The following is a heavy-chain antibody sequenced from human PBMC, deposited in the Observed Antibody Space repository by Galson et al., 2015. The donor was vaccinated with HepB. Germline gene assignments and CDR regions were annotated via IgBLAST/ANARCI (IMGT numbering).Heavy chain of an antibody. CDR1: GFTFSSYD. CDR2: IGTAGDT. D-gene: IGHD3-22*01. Sequence: SLRLSCAASGFTFSSYDMHWVRQATGKGLEWVSAIGTAGDTYYPGSVKGRFTISRENAKNSLYLQMNSLRAGDTAVYYCAGYDSSGDYYGMDVWGQGTTVTVSS. J-gene: IGHJ6*02. CDR3: AGYDSSGDYYGMDV. V-gene: IGHV3-13*01.